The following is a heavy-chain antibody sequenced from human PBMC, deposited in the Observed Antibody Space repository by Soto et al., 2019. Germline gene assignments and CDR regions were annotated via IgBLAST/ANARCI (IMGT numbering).Heavy chain of an antibody. CDR3: ERDMDTGAFDI. CDR2: ISAYNGNT. Sequence: VASVNVSCKASGYTFTSYGISWVRQAPGQGLEWMGWISAYNGNTNYAQKLQGRVTMTTDTSTSTAYMELRSMRSDDTAVYYCERDMDTGAFDIWGQGTMGTVS. CDR1: GYTFTSYG. V-gene: IGHV1-18*01. D-gene: IGHD5-18*01. J-gene: IGHJ3*02.